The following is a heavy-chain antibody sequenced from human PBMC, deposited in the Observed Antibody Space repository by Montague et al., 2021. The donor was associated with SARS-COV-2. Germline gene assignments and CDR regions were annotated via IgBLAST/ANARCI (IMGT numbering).Heavy chain of an antibody. CDR2: IYIGGST. D-gene: IGHD6-19*01. Sequence: SETLSLTCTVSGGSISSYYWSWIRQPAGKGLEYTGRIYIGGSTNYNPSLKSRVTMSVDMSKNQFSLKLSSVTAADTAVYYCARGGWDLGAFDIWGQGTMVTVSS. J-gene: IGHJ3*02. CDR1: GGSISSYY. V-gene: IGHV4-4*07. CDR3: ARGGWDLGAFDI.